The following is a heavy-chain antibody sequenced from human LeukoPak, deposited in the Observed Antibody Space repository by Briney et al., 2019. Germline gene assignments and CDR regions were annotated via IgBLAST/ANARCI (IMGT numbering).Heavy chain of an antibody. D-gene: IGHD1-26*01. CDR1: GGTFSSYA. J-gene: IGHJ4*02. CDR3: ARAHPGEEWDPGYDLCYFDY. V-gene: IGHV1-69*06. Sequence: GASVKVSCKASGGTFSSYAISWVRQAPGQGLEWMGGIIPIFGTANYAQKFQGRVTITADKSTSTAYIELSSLRSEDTAVYYCARAHPGEEWDPGYDLCYFDYWGQGTLVTVSS. CDR2: IIPIFGTA.